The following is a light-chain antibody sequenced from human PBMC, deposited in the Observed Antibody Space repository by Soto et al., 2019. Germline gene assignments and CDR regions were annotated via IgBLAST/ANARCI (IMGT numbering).Light chain of an antibody. CDR2: EVT. Sequence: QSVLTQPASVSGSPGQSITISCTGTISDVGSYNFVSWYQQHPGKAPKLMIYEVTYRPSGVSSRFSGSKSGNTASLTISGLQAEDEADYYCTSYTSSNTLYVFGTGTKVTVL. CDR3: TSYTSSNTLYV. CDR1: ISDVGSYNF. V-gene: IGLV2-14*01. J-gene: IGLJ1*01.